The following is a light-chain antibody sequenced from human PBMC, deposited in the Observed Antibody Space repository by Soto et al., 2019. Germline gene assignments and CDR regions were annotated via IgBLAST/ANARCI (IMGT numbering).Light chain of an antibody. CDR3: QQYRSWPRT. CDR1: QSVDIN. Sequence: EIVLTQSPATLSVSPGERVTLSCRASQSVDINLAWYQQKPGQAPRLLIYGASTRATDMPGRFSGRGAGAEFTLTISSLQSEDFAVYYCQQYRSWPRTFGQGTKVDIQ. V-gene: IGKV3-15*01. CDR2: GAS. J-gene: IGKJ1*01.